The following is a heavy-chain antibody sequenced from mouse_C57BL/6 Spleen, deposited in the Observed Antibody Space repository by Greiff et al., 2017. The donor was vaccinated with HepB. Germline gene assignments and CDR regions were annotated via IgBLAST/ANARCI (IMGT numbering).Heavy chain of an antibody. CDR2: IDPENGDT. CDR3: TTVVPLGFDV. CDR1: GFNIKDDY. J-gene: IGHJ1*03. V-gene: IGHV14-4*01. D-gene: IGHD1-1*01. Sequence: VQLKQSGAELVRPGASVKLSCTASGFNIKDDYMHWVKQRPEQGLEWIGWIDPENGDTEYASKFQGKATITEATSSNTAYLQLSSLTSAVTAVYYCTTVVPLGFDVWGTGTTVTVSS.